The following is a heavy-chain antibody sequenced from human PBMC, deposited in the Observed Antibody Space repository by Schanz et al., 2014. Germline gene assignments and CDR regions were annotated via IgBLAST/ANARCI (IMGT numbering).Heavy chain of an antibody. CDR1: GFTFSAYG. Sequence: QVQLVESGGGVVQPGRSLRLSCAASGFTFSAYGMHWVRQAPGKGLEWVAVIWFDGNNKFYADSVKGRFTISRDNSKDPPELEMNSLRAQDTAVYYCAKDRYCSSSSCSDYFDYWGRGTLVTVSS. J-gene: IGHJ4*02. CDR2: IWFDGNNK. D-gene: IGHD2-2*01. CDR3: AKDRYCSSSSCSDYFDY. V-gene: IGHV3-33*06.